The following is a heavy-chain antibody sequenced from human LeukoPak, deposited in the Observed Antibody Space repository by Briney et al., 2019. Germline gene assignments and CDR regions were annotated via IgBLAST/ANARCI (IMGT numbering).Heavy chain of an antibody. D-gene: IGHD6-19*01. CDR1: GYTFTSYD. J-gene: IGHJ6*03. CDR3: ARHYSSGWYVGGHYYYYYYMDV. CDR2: MNTNSGNT. V-gene: IGHV1-8*01. Sequence: ASVKGSCKASGYTFTSYDINCVRQATGQGLEWMGWMNTNSGNTGYAQKFQGRVPMTRNTSISTAYMELSSLRSEDTAVYYCARHYSSGWYVGGHYYYYYYMDVWGKGTTVTVSS.